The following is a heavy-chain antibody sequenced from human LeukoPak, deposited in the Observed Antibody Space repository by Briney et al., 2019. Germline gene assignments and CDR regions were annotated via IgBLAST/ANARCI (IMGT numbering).Heavy chain of an antibody. CDR1: GYSFTRYW. CDR2: VYPGDSDT. V-gene: IGHV5-51*01. J-gene: IGHJ4*02. D-gene: IGHD4-17*01. Sequence: GESLKISCKGSGYSFTRYWIGWVRQRPGRGLEWMVIVYPGDSDTRYSPSFQGPVTLSADKSLSPAYLQWTSLQSSDTAMYYCARRRNHDYDDYGRYYFDYWGQGTLATVSS. CDR3: ARRRNHDYDDYGRYYFDY.